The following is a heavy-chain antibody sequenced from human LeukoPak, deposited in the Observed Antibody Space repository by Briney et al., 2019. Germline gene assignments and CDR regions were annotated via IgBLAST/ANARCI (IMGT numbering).Heavy chain of an antibody. CDR2: MNPNSGNT. V-gene: IGHV1-8*01. Sequence: GASVKVSCKASGYTFTSYDINWVRQATGRGLEWMGWMNPNSGNTGYAQKFQGRVTMTRNTSISTAYMELSSLRSEDTAVYYCARGGIQLWLEGIDYWGQGTLVTVSS. J-gene: IGHJ4*02. CDR1: GYTFTSYD. D-gene: IGHD5-18*01. CDR3: ARGGIQLWLEGIDY.